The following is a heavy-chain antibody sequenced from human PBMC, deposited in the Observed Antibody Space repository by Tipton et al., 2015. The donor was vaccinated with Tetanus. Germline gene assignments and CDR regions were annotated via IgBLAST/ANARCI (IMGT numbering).Heavy chain of an antibody. CDR3: ARAGFEGSSSSGYFDH. CDR2: INQSGST. D-gene: IGHD2-2*01. J-gene: IGHJ4*02. Sequence: LRLSCAVSGGAFSGYLWSWIRQSPGKGLEWNGEINQSGSTIYNPSLKSRVTIAVDTFKRQFSMTLTSATAADTAVYYCARAGFEGSSSSGYFDHWGLGVLVTVSS. V-gene: IGHV4-34*01. CDR1: GGAFSGYL.